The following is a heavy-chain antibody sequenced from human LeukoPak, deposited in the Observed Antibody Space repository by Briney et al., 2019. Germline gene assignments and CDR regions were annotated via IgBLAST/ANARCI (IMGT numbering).Heavy chain of an antibody. CDR3: ARIGYSTTKLNYYYYMDV. CDR2: INWNGGST. D-gene: IGHD2-8*01. V-gene: IGHV3-20*04. CDR1: GFTFDDYG. J-gene: IGHJ6*03. Sequence: GGSLRLSCAASGFTFDDYGMSWVRQAPGKGLEWVSGINWNGGSTGYADSVKGRFTISRDNAKNSLYLQMNSLRAKDTALYYCARIGYSTTKLNYYYYMDVWGKGTTVTVSS.